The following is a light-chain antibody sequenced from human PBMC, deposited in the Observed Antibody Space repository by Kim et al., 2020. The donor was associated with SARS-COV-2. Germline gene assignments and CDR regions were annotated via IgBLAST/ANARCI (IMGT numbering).Light chain of an antibody. V-gene: IGKV3-15*01. CDR1: QSVSSN. CDR3: QQYSHWPLT. J-gene: IGKJ4*01. Sequence: EIVMTQSPATLSVSPGERATLSCRASQSVSSNLAWYQQKPGQAPRLLIYGASTRATGIPGRFSGSGSGTEFTLTISSLQSEDFAVYYCQQYSHWPLTFGGGTKLE. CDR2: GAS.